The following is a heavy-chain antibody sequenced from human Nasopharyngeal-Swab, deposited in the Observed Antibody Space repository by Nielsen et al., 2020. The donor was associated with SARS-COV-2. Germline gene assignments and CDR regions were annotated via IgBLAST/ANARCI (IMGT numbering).Heavy chain of an antibody. V-gene: IGHV3-74*01. Sequence: GESLKISCAASGFTVSRDYMSWVRQAPGKGLVWVSRLNSDGSSTSYADSVQGRFTISRDNAKNTLFLQMNSVRVEDTAVYYCVGQSPEGYYYYMDVWGTGTTVTVSS. CDR3: VGQSPEGYYYYMDV. CDR1: GFTVSRDY. CDR2: LNSDGSST. J-gene: IGHJ6*03.